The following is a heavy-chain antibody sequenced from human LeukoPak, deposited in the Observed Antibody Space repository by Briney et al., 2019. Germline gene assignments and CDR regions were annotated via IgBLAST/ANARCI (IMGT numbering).Heavy chain of an antibody. D-gene: IGHD3-22*01. CDR3: ARGRVVVITPDAFDI. V-gene: IGHV5-51*01. CDR1: GYSFTSYW. Sequence: GESLKISCKGSGYSFTSYWIGWVRQMPGKGPEWMGIIYPGDSDTRYSPSFQGQVTISADKSISTAYLQWSSLKASDTAMYYCARGRVVVITPDAFDIWGQGTMVTVSS. J-gene: IGHJ3*02. CDR2: IYPGDSDT.